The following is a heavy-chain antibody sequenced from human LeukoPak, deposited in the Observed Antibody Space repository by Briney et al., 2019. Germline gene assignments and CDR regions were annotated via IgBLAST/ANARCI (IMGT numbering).Heavy chain of an antibody. CDR1: GFTFTSYS. J-gene: IGHJ4*02. CDR2: ISGGGGST. D-gene: IGHD1-26*01. Sequence: PGGSLRLSCAASGFTFTSYSMNWVRQAPGKGLEWVSTISGGGGSTYYADSVKGRFTISRDNSKNTLYLQMNSLRAEDTAVYYCARDDEGVGAYFDYWGQGTLVTVSS. V-gene: IGHV3-23*01. CDR3: ARDDEGVGAYFDY.